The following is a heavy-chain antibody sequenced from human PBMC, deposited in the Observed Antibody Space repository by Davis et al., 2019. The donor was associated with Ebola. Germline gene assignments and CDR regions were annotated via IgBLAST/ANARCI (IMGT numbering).Heavy chain of an antibody. CDR1: GFTFSSYA. J-gene: IGHJ4*02. D-gene: IGHD4-23*01. CDR2: ISYDGSNK. V-gene: IGHV3-30-3*01. Sequence: GESLKISCAASGFTFSSYAMHWVRQAPGKGLEWVAVISYDGSNKYYADSVKGRFTISRDNSKNTLYLQMNSLRAEDTAVYYCAKDPRRYPTVAIDYWGQGTLVTVSS. CDR3: AKDPRRYPTVAIDY.